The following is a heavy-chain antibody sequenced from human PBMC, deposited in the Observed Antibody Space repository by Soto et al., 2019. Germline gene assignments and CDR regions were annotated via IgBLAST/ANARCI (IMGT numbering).Heavy chain of an antibody. V-gene: IGHV3-73*02. CDR1: GFTFSGSA. J-gene: IGHJ4*02. CDR2: IRSKANSYAT. D-gene: IGHD3-22*01. CDR3: TVPAYYYDSSGTIDY. Sequence: EVQLVESGGGLVQPGGSLKLSCAASGFTFSGSAMHWVRQASGKGLEWVGRIRSKANSYATAYAASVKGRFTISIDDSKNPAYLQMNSLKTEDTAVYYCTVPAYYYDSSGTIDYWGQGTLVTVSS.